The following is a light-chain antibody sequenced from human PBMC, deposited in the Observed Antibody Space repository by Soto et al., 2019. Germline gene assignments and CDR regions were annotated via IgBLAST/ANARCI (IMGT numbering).Light chain of an antibody. J-gene: IGKJ4*01. V-gene: IGKV3-15*01. CDR3: QQYNNWPRALT. CDR2: GAS. CDR1: QSVSTY. Sequence: EIVLTQSPGTLSLSPGERATLSCRASQSVSTYLAWYQQKPGQAPRLLIYGASTRATGIPPRFSGSGSATEFTLTISSLQSEDFAVYYSQQYNNWPRALTFGGGTKVAIK.